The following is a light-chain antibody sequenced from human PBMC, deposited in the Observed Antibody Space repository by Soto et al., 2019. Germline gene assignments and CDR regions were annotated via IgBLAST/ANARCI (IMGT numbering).Light chain of an antibody. CDR1: QNVVTN. CDR2: GAS. J-gene: IGKJ4*01. V-gene: IGKV3-15*01. Sequence: EIVVTQSPAILSVSPGERVTLSCRASQNVVTNLAWYQQRLGQAPRLLIYGASARATGVPARFSGSGSGTEFFLTISGLQSEDFAVYYCQHYNNWLGTFGGGTKVEIK. CDR3: QHYNNWLGT.